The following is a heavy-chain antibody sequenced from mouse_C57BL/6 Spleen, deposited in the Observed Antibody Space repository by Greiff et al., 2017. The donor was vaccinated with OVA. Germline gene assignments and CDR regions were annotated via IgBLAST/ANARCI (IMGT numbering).Heavy chain of an antibody. V-gene: IGHV1-55*01. CDR2: IYPGSGST. D-gene: IGHD2-5*01. Sequence: VQLQQPGAELVKPGASVKMSCKASGYTFTSYWITWVKQRPGQGLEWIGDIYPGSGSTNYNEKFKRKATLTVDTSSSTAYMQLSSLTSEDSAVYYCARAYYSNYGGYAMDYWGQGTSVTVSS. CDR1: GYTFTSYW. CDR3: ARAYYSNYGGYAMDY. J-gene: IGHJ4*01.